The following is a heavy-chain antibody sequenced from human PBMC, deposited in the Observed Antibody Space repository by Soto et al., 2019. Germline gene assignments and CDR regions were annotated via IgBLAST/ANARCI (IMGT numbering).Heavy chain of an antibody. CDR1: GYTFTSYD. V-gene: IGHV1-69*13. J-gene: IGHJ6*02. CDR2: IIPIFGTA. CDR3: ARVYSSGWYEKLFYYYYGMDV. Sequence: SVKVSCKASGYTFTSYDISWVRQAPGRGLEWMGGIIPIFGTANYAQKFQGRVTITADESTSTAYMELSSLRSEDTAVYYCARVYSSGWYEKLFYYYYGMDVWGQGTTVTVSS. D-gene: IGHD6-19*01.